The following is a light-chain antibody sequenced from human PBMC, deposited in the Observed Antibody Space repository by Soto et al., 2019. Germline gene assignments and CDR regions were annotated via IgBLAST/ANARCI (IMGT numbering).Light chain of an antibody. Sequence: EIVMTQSPDTLSVSPGERGTPSCKASQNIRNNLAWYQPRPGQPPRLLIYGASITATGIPARFSGGGSGTEFILTISSLQSEDFAVYYCQQYDDWPRTFGQGTKVDIK. CDR3: QQYDDWPRT. J-gene: IGKJ1*01. V-gene: IGKV3-15*01. CDR2: GAS. CDR1: QNIRNN.